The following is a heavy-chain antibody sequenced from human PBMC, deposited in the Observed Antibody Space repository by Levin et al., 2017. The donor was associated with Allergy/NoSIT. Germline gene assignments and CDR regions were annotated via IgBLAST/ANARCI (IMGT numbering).Heavy chain of an antibody. CDR2: IIPILGIA. V-gene: IGHV1-69*04. CDR3: ARAREVIGHYYYYGMDV. CDR1: GGTFSSYA. Sequence: SVKVSCKASGGTFSSYAISWVRQAPGQGLEWMGRIIPILGIANYAQKFQGRVTITADKSTSTAYMELSSLRSEDTAVYYCARAREVIGHYYYYGMDVWGQGTTVTVSS. J-gene: IGHJ6*02. D-gene: IGHD2/OR15-2a*01.